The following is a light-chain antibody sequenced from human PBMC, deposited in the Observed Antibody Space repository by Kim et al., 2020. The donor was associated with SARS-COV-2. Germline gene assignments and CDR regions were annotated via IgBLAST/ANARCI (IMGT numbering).Light chain of an antibody. V-gene: IGKV3-20*01. Sequence: SPGERATLSCRASQSVSSSYLAWYQQKPGQAPRLLIYGASTRATGIPDRFSGSGSGTDFTLTISRLEPEDFAVYYCQQYGGSPTYTFGQGTKLEI. CDR3: QQYGGSPTYT. J-gene: IGKJ2*01. CDR1: QSVSSSY. CDR2: GAS.